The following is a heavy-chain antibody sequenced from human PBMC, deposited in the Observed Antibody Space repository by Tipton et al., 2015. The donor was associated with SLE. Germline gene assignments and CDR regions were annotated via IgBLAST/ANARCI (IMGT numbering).Heavy chain of an antibody. J-gene: IGHJ4*02. D-gene: IGHD1-1*01. CDR2: ISAWGGSA. Sequence: VQLVQSGGGVVQPGGSLRLSCAASGFTFSTYDMSWVRQAPGKGLEWVSGISAWGGSANYADSVKGRYSISRDNAKNSLYLQMNSLRAEDTAVYYCVTDATGTTFHFWGQGTLVTVSS. V-gene: IGHV3-23*04. CDR3: VTDATGTTFHF. CDR1: GFTFSTYD.